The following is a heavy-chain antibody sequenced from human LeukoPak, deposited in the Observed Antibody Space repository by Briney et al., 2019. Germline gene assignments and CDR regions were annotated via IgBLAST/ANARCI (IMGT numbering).Heavy chain of an antibody. V-gene: IGHV3-30*02. Sequence: GGSLRLSCAASGFFFNNYVMHWVRQAPGKGLEWVASVRFDGANTSYADSVRGRFIISRDNSKNTLYLQIASLRVEDTAVYYCARGGYDFWSSYYYMDVWGKGTTVTVSS. CDR2: VRFDGANT. D-gene: IGHD3-3*01. CDR1: GFFFNNYV. J-gene: IGHJ6*03. CDR3: ARGGYDFWSSYYYMDV.